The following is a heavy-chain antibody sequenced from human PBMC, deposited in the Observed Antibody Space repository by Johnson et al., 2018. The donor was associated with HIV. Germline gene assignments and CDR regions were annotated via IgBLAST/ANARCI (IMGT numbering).Heavy chain of an antibody. CDR3: ARRTVAALFDI. V-gene: IGHV3-33*08. CDR1: GFSFSNAW. D-gene: IGHD4-23*01. Sequence: QMQLVESGGGVVKPGGSLRLSCAASGFSFSNAWMSWVRQAPGKGLEWVAFISFDGSNTYYADSVKGRFTISRDNYKDTLYLQMNRLRDEDTAVYYCARRTVAALFDIWGHGTLVTVSA. CDR2: ISFDGSNT. J-gene: IGHJ3*02.